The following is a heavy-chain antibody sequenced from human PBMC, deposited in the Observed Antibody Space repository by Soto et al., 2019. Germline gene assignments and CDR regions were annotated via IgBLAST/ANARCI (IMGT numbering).Heavy chain of an antibody. J-gene: IGHJ4*02. D-gene: IGHD3-16*01. Sequence: QVQLVQSGAEVKKPGSSVKVSCKASGGNFNYHAINWVRQAPGQRLEWMGGFIPVLGTANYAQNFQGRVTITADTSKTIAYMELTGLKSEDTAVYYCARGSFGGGHYATFDHWGQGTLVTVSS. CDR1: GGNFNYHA. CDR2: FIPVLGTA. CDR3: ARGSFGGGHYATFDH. V-gene: IGHV1-69*06.